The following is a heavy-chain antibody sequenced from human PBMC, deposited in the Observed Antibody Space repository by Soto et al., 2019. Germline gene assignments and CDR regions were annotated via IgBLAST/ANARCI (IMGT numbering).Heavy chain of an antibody. CDR3: ARGAAAGPLSYYYYGMDV. V-gene: IGHV5-51*01. CDR2: IYPGDSDT. J-gene: IGHJ6*02. D-gene: IGHD6-13*01. CDR1: GYSFTSYW. Sequence: GESLKISCKGSGYSFTSYWIGWVRQMPGKGLEWMGIIYPGDSDTRYSPSFQGQVTISADKSISTAYLQWSSLKASDTAMYYCARGAAAGPLSYYYYGMDVWGQGTTVTVSS.